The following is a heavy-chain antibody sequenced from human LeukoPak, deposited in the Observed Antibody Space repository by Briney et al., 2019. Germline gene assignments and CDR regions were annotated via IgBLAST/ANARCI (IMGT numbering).Heavy chain of an antibody. CDR1: GFTFSSYT. J-gene: IGHJ4*02. CDR2: ISSSSSYI. Sequence: GGSLRLSCAASGFTFSSYTLSWVRQAPGKGLEWVSSISSSSSYIDYADSVKGRFTISRDNAKNSLYLQVNSLRAEDTAVYYCARDLFYWGQGTLVTVSS. V-gene: IGHV3-21*01. D-gene: IGHD2-21*01. CDR3: ARDLFY.